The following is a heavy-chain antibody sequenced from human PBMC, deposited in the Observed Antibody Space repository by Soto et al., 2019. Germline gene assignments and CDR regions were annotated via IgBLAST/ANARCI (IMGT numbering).Heavy chain of an antibody. Sequence: QVQLQESGPGLVKSSQTLSLTCTVSGASISSGGYYWSGIRQRPGKGLEWIGYTSYSGNTYYNPSLESRVSASVYTSKDQLSLKLGSVAAADTSVYFCATVRLVYSGECYFDSWGQGTLVTVSS. D-gene: IGHD2-15*01. V-gene: IGHV4-31*03. CDR1: GASISSGGYY. CDR2: TSYSGNT. J-gene: IGHJ4*02. CDR3: ATVRLVYSGECYFDS.